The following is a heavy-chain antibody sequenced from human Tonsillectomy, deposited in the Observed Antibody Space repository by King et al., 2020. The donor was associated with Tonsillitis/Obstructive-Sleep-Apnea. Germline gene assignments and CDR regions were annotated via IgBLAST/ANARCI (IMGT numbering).Heavy chain of an antibody. CDR2: IKHSGST. J-gene: IGHJ3*02. CDR1: GGSFSGYY. CDR3: ARDLDIVVVSADAFDI. D-gene: IGHD2-15*01. Sequence: QVQLQQWGAGLLKPSETLSLTCAVYGGSFSGYYWSWIRQPPGKGLEWMGEIKHSGSTNYNPSLKSRVTISVDTSKNQFSLKLRSVTAAATAVYYCARDLDIVVVSADAFDIWGQGTMVTVSS. V-gene: IGHV4-34*01.